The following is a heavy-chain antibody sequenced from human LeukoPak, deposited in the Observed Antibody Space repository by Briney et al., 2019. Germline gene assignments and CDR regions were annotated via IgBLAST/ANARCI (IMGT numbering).Heavy chain of an antibody. CDR1: GFTLYSYA. Sequence: GSLKPSLAASGFTLYSYAKNRVRQAPGKGLEVVSAISGSGGSTYYADSVKGRFTISRDNSKNTLYLQMNSLRAKDTAVYYCAKNAVVDNNWFDPRGQGTLVTVSS. D-gene: IGHD3-22*01. V-gene: IGHV3-23*01. CDR3: AKNAVVDNNWFDP. J-gene: IGHJ5*02. CDR2: ISGSGGST.